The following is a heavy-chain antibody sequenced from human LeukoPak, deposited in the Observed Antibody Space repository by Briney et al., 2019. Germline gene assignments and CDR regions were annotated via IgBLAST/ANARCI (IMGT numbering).Heavy chain of an antibody. V-gene: IGHV3-30*01. J-gene: IGHJ6*03. CDR1: GFTFSSYA. Sequence: GGSLRLSCAASGFTFSSYAMHWVRQAPGKGLEWVAVISYDGSNKYYADSVKGRFTISRDNSKNTLYLQMNSLRAEDTAVYYCSRDPSYYYYYMDVWGKGTTVTVSS. CDR3: SRDPSYYYYYMDV. CDR2: ISYDGSNK.